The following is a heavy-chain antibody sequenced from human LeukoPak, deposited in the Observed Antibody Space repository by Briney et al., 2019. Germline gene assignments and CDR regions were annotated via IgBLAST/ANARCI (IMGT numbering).Heavy chain of an antibody. Sequence: GGSLRLSCAASGFTFSSYGMHWVRQAPGKGLEWVSAIRGDGATKFYADSVKGRFTVSRDNSKNTLYLQMNSLRAEDTAVYYCAKDQYRDYFRGADYWGQGTLVTVSS. J-gene: IGHJ4*02. CDR3: AKDQYRDYFRGADY. V-gene: IGHV3-23*01. CDR1: GFTFSSYG. D-gene: IGHD2/OR15-2a*01. CDR2: IRGDGATK.